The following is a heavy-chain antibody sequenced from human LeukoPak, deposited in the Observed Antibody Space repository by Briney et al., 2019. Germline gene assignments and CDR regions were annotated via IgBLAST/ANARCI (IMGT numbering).Heavy chain of an antibody. J-gene: IGHJ4*02. CDR3: TRMTTGHDY. CDR2: INHSGYT. D-gene: IGHD4-17*01. V-gene: IGHV4-34*01. Sequence: PSEPLTLTCAVSGVPFDDYYWAWVRQTPGKGLEWIGEINHSGYTNDSPSLKSRVTLSIDTSRKQFSLNLRSVTVADAGTYYCTRMTTGHDYWGQGTLVTVSS. CDR1: GVPFDDYY.